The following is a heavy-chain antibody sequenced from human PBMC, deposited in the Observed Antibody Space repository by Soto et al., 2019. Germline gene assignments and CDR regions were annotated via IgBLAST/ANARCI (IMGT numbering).Heavy chain of an antibody. D-gene: IGHD6-19*01. V-gene: IGHV3-33*01. J-gene: IGHJ4*02. CDR3: ARDRYSSGWYDLDY. Sequence: QVQLVESGGGVVQPGRSLRLSCAASGFTFSSYGIHWVRQAPGKGLEWVAVIWYDGSNKYYADSVKGRFTISRDNSKNTLYLQMNSLRAEDTAVSYCARDRYSSGWYDLDYWGQGTLVTVSS. CDR1: GFTFSSYG. CDR2: IWYDGSNK.